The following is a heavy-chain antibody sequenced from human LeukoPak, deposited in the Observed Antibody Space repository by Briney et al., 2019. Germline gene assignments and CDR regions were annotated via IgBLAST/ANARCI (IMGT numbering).Heavy chain of an antibody. D-gene: IGHD4-17*01. V-gene: IGHV1-18*01. CDR1: GYTFTSYG. CDR3: VQGPLLPTVTTEDY. CDR2: ISAYNGNT. Sequence: GASVKVSCKASGYTFTSYGISWVRQAPGQGLEWMGWISAYNGNTNYAQKLQGRVTMTTDTSTSTAYMELSSLRSEDTAVYYCVQGPLLPTVTTEDYWGQGTLVTVSS. J-gene: IGHJ4*02.